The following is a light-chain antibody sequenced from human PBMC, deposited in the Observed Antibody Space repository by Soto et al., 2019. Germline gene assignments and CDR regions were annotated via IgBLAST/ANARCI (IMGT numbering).Light chain of an antibody. CDR3: QQYNRYSNT. Sequence: DIQMTQSPSSLSASVGDRVTITCRASQSISSWLAWYQQKPGKAPKLLIYKASILESGVPSRFSVSGSGTEFTLTISSLQPDDFATYYCQQYNRYSNTFGQGTKLEIK. CDR2: KAS. CDR1: QSISSW. J-gene: IGKJ2*01. V-gene: IGKV1-5*03.